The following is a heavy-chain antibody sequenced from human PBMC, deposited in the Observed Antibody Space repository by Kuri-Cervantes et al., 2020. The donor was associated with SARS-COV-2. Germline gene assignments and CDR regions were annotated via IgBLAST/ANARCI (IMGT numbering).Heavy chain of an antibody. Sequence: ESLKISCTVSGGSISSSSYYWGWIRQPPGKGLEWIGSIYYSGSTYYNPSLKSRVTTSVDTSKNQFSLKLSSVTAADTAAYYCARSGYSYGPETQGAFDIWGQGTMVTVSS. J-gene: IGHJ3*02. D-gene: IGHD5-18*01. V-gene: IGHV4-39*01. CDR3: ARSGYSYGPETQGAFDI. CDR2: IYYSGST. CDR1: GGSISSSSYY.